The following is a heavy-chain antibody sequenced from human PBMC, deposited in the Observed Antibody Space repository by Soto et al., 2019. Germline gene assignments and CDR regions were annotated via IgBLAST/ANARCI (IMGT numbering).Heavy chain of an antibody. Sequence: PGGSLRLSCAASGFTFSSLGMHWVRQAPGKGLEWVAVISSGGGLKYDADSVKGRFTISRDNSKNTLYLQMNSLRAEDTAIYYCAKETHSNGYGSYFDYWGQGVLVTVSS. CDR2: ISSGGGLK. CDR1: GFTFSSLG. V-gene: IGHV3-30*18. D-gene: IGHD3-22*01. J-gene: IGHJ4*02. CDR3: AKETHSNGYGSYFDY.